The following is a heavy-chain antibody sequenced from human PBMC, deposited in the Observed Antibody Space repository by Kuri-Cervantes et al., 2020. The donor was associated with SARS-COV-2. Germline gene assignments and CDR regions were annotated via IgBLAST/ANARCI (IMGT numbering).Heavy chain of an antibody. D-gene: IGHD3-3*01. Sequence: ASVKVSCKASGYTFTGYYMHWVRQAPGQGLEWMGWINPNSGGTNYAQKLQGRVTMTTDTSTSTAYMELRSLRSDDTAVYYCARDRWDYDFWSGSINDAFDIWGQGTMVTVSS. CDR1: GYTFTGYY. V-gene: IGHV1-2*02. J-gene: IGHJ3*02. CDR3: ARDRWDYDFWSGSINDAFDI. CDR2: INPNSGGT.